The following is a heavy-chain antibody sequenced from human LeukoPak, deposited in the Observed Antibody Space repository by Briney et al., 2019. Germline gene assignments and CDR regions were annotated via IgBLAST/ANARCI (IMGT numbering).Heavy chain of an antibody. V-gene: IGHV4-59*08. Sequence: SETLSLTCTVSGGSISSYYWSWIRQPPGKGLEWTGYIYYSGSTNYNPSLKSRVTISVDTSKNQFSLKLSSVTAADTAVYYCARHLRAARYYYFDYWGQGTLVTVSS. D-gene: IGHD6-6*01. CDR1: GGSISSYY. CDR2: IYYSGST. J-gene: IGHJ4*02. CDR3: ARHLRAARYYYFDY.